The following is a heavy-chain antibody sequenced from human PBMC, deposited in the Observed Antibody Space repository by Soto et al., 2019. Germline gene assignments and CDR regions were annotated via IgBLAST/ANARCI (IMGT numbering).Heavy chain of an antibody. CDR1: GGSISSGGYY. CDR2: IYYSGST. CDR3: ARDRITIFGVVFYYYYGMDV. J-gene: IGHJ6*02. D-gene: IGHD3-3*01. Sequence: SETLSLTCTVSGGSISSGGYYWSWIRQHPGRGLEWIGYIYYSGSTYYNPSLKSRVTISVDTSKNQFSLKLSSVTAADTAVYYCARDRITIFGVVFYYYYGMDVWGQGTTVTVSS. V-gene: IGHV4-31*03.